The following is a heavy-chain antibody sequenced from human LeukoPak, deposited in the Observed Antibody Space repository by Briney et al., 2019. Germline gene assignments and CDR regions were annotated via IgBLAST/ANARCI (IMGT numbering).Heavy chain of an antibody. D-gene: IGHD4/OR15-4a*01. J-gene: IGHJ5*02. CDR2: INHSGST. V-gene: IGHV4-34*01. CDR3: ARHRATWGLWA. CDR1: GGSFTGYY. Sequence: SETLSLTCAVYGGSFTGYYCSWIRLPPGKGLEWIGEINHSGSTNYNPSLKSRVTISVDTSKNQFSLKLSSVTAADTAVYYCARHRATWGLWAWGQGTLVTVSS.